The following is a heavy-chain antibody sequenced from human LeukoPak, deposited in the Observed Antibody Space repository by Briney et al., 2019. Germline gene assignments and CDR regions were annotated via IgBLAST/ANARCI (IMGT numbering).Heavy chain of an antibody. CDR2: INHSGST. CDR3: ARHRVNVLRFLQGWFDP. D-gene: IGHD3-3*01. V-gene: IGHV4-34*01. Sequence: SETLSLTCAVYGGSFSGYYWSWIRQPPGKGLEWIGEINHSGSTNYNPSLKSRVTISVDTSKSQFSLKLSSVTAADTAVYYCARHRVNVLRFLQGWFDPWGQGTLVTVSS. CDR1: GGSFSGYY. J-gene: IGHJ5*02.